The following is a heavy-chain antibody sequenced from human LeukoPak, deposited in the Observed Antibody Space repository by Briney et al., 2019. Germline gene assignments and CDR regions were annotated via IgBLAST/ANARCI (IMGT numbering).Heavy chain of an antibody. CDR2: ISGSGGET. Sequence: GGSLRLSCAASGFTFSSYAMSWVRQAPGKRLECVSVISGSGGETRYADSVKGRFTISRDNSKNTLYLQMNNLRAEDTAVYYCAHTYCGGDCYSFDSWGQGTQVTVSS. CDR3: AHTYCGGDCYSFDS. CDR1: GFTFSSYA. D-gene: IGHD2-21*02. J-gene: IGHJ4*02. V-gene: IGHV3-23*01.